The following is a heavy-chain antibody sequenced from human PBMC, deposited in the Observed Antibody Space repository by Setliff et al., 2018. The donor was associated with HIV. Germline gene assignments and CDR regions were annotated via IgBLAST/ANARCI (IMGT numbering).Heavy chain of an antibody. CDR2: IDADNGNT. D-gene: IGHD4-17*01. Sequence: VASVKVSCKASGYTLTSYAITWVRQAPGQGLEWVGWIDADNGNTNYAQKFRGRVTMTTDTSTNTAYMEVRSLTSDDTAVYYCVRVTADRTNYYYYMDVWGKGTTVTVSS. CDR3: VRVTADRTNYYYYMDV. CDR1: GYTLTSYA. J-gene: IGHJ6*03. V-gene: IGHV1-18*01.